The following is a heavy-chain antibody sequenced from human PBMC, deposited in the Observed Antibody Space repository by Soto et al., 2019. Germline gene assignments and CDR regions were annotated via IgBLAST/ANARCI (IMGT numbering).Heavy chain of an antibody. CDR1: GFTFSSYS. CDR3: ARGAYRIAVAGTFDY. J-gene: IGHJ4*02. Sequence: GSLRLSCAASGFTFSSYSMNWVRQAPGKGLEWVSSISSSSSYIYYADSVKGRFTISRDNAKNSLYLQMNSLRAEDTAVYYCARGAYRIAVAGTFDYWGQGTLVTVSS. V-gene: IGHV3-21*01. CDR2: ISSSSSYI. D-gene: IGHD6-19*01.